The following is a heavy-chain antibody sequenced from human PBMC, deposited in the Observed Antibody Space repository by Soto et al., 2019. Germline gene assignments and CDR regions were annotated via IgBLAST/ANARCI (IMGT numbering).Heavy chain of an antibody. CDR3: AYRGSYYYWFDY. J-gene: IGHJ4*02. D-gene: IGHD1-26*01. CDR2: IKSKTDGGTT. V-gene: IGHV3-15*01. CDR1: GFTFSNDW. Sequence: EVQLVASGGGLVKPGGSLRLSCAASGFTFSNDWMCWVRQAPGKGLEWVGRIKSKTDGGTTDYAAPVKGRFTISRDNSKNTLYLQMNSLRAEDTAVYYCAYRGSYYYWFDYWGQGTLVTVSS.